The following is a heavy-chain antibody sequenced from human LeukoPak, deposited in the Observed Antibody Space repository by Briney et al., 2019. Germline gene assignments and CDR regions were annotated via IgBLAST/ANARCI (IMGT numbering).Heavy chain of an antibody. CDR3: ARVARITIFGVVIGGTGNYYGMDV. Sequence: SVKVSCKASGGTFSSYAISWVRQAPGQGLEWMGRIIPILGIANYAQKFQGRVTITADKSTSTAYMELSSLRSEDTAVYYCARVARITIFGVVIGGTGNYYGMDVWGQGTTVTVSS. J-gene: IGHJ6*02. D-gene: IGHD3-3*01. CDR1: GGTFSSYA. V-gene: IGHV1-69*04. CDR2: IIPILGIA.